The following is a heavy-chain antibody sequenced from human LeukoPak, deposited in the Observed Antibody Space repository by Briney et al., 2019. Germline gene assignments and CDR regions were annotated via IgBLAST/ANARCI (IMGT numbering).Heavy chain of an antibody. V-gene: IGHV1-2*02. CDR1: GYTFIAHY. CDR2: INSNSGGA. CDR3: ARDSSGSSFDY. J-gene: IGHJ4*02. Sequence: VASVKVSCKASGYTFIAHYMHWVRQAPGQGLEWMGWINSNSGGANYAQKFQGRVTMTRDTSISTAYMELSSLRSDDTAVYYCARDSSGSSFDYWGQGTLVTVSS. D-gene: IGHD1-26*01.